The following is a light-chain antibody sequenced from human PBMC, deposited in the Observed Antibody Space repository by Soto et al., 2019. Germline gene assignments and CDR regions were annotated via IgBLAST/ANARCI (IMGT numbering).Light chain of an antibody. Sequence: QSVLTQPPSASGTPGQRVTISCSGSSSNIGTNTVNWYQQLPGTAPKLLIYSNNQRPSGVPARFSGSRSGTSASLAISGLQSEDEADYYCAAWDDSRNGYVFGSGTKLTVL. J-gene: IGLJ1*01. CDR3: AAWDDSRNGYV. V-gene: IGLV1-44*01. CDR1: SSNIGTNT. CDR2: SNN.